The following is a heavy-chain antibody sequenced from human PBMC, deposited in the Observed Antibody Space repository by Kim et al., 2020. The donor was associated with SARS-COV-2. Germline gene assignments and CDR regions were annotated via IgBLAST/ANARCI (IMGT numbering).Heavy chain of an antibody. V-gene: IGHV5-51*01. CDR3: AREYGSGSYPNWFDP. D-gene: IGHD3-10*01. J-gene: IGHJ5*02. Sequence: PSFQGQVTISADKSISTAYLQWSSLKASDTAMYYCAREYGSGSYPNWFDPWGQGTLVTVSS.